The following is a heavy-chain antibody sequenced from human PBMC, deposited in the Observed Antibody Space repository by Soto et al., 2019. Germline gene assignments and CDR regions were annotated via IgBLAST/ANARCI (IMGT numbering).Heavy chain of an antibody. V-gene: IGHV4-30-4*01. CDR1: GGSISSGDYY. CDR3: AREGGTAWGYDDWSANWFDP. CDR2: IYYSGST. D-gene: IGHD5-12*01. J-gene: IGHJ5*02. Sequence: QVQLQESGPGLVKPSQTLSLTCTVSGGSISSGDYYWSWIRQPPGKGLEWIGYIYYSGSTYYNPSLKSRVTISVDTSKNQFSLKLSSVTAADTAVYYCAREGGTAWGYDDWSANWFDPWGQGTLVTVSS.